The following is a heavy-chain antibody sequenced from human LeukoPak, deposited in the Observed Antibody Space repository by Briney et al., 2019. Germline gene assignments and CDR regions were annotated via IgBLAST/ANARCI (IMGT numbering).Heavy chain of an antibody. J-gene: IGHJ3*02. CDR1: GFTFSNYA. V-gene: IGHV3-23*01. CDR2: ISGSGGST. Sequence: GGSLRLSCAAAGFTFSNYAMSWVRQAPGKGLEWVSGISGSGGSTYYADSVKGRFTISRDNSKTTLYLQMNSLRAEDTAVYYCAKGSSSYYFAFDIWGQGTMVTVSS. D-gene: IGHD6-13*01. CDR3: AKGSSSYYFAFDI.